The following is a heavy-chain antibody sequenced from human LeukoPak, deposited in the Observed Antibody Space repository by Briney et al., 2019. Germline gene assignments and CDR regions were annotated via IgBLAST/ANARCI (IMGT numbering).Heavy chain of an antibody. CDR3: ARGPYSYDSSGAFDI. Sequence: PSETLSLTCAVSGGSISSSIHYWAWIRQPPGKGLEWIGRMYYSGSTYYNPSIKSRVTISLDTSENQFSLKLTSVTAADTAVYFCARGPYSYDSSGAFDIWGQGTMVTVSS. CDR2: MYYSGST. J-gene: IGHJ3*02. CDR1: GGSISSSIHY. D-gene: IGHD3-22*01. V-gene: IGHV4-39*07.